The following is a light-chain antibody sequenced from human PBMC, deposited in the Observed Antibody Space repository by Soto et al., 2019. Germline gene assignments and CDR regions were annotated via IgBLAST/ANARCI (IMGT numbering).Light chain of an antibody. J-gene: IGLJ2*01. CDR2: EAT. V-gene: IGLV2-23*01. CDR1: SSDVGSYNL. CDR3: CSYVGSSTLL. Sequence: QLVLTQPASVSGSPGQSITISCTGTSSDVGSYNLVSWYQLHPGTAPKLMIYEATKRPSGVSNRFSGSKSGNTASLTISGLQAEDEADYYCCSYVGSSTLLFGGGTKLTVL.